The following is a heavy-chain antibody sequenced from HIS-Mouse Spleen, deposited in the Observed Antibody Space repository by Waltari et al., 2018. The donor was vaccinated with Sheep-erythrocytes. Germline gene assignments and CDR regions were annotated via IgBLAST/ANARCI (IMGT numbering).Heavy chain of an antibody. CDR1: GYTFTGYY. CDR2: SNPNNGGT. D-gene: IGHD6-13*01. V-gene: IGHV1-2*02. J-gene: IGHJ3*02. CDR3: ARGRIAAAVYAFDI. Sequence: QVPLVQSGAEVKKPGASVKVSCKASGYTFTGYYMHWVRQAPGQGIEGMGWSNPNNGGTNYAQKFQGRVTMTRDTSISTAYMELSRLRSDDTAVYYCARGRIAAAVYAFDIWGQGTMVTVSS.